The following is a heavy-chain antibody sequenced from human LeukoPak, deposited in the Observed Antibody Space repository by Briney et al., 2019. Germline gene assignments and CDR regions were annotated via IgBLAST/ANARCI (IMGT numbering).Heavy chain of an antibody. CDR1: GGSISSRTYY. D-gene: IGHD3-9*01. J-gene: IGHJ4*02. V-gene: IGHV4-61*02. Sequence: SETLSLTCTVSGGSISSRTYYWSWIRQPAGKGLEWIGRIYTSGSTNYNPSLKSRVTMSVDTSKNQFSLKLSSVTAADTAVYYCASVDILTGYYAMAFDYWGQGTLVTVSS. CDR2: IYTSGST. CDR3: ASVDILTGYYAMAFDY.